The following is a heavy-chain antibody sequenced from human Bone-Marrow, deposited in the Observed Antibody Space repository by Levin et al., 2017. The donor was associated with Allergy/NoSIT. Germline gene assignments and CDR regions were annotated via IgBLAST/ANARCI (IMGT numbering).Heavy chain of an antibody. V-gene: IGHV3-49*03. CDR1: GFTFGDFA. CDR2: IRSEANGGTT. J-gene: IGHJ6*02. D-gene: IGHD2-2*01. Sequence: GGSLRLSCTASGFTFGDFALSWFRQAPGKGLEWVGFIRSEANGGTTEYAASVKGRFTMSRDDFQNIAYLQMNDLKAEDTAVYYCSRDAFCITTSCNTKIYHGLDVWGPGTTVTVSS. CDR3: SRDAFCITTSCNTKIYHGLDV.